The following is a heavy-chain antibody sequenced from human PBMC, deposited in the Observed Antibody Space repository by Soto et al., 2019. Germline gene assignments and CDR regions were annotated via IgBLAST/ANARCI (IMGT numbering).Heavy chain of an antibody. CDR2: ISGFNGNT. D-gene: IGHD3-16*01. Sequence: SVKVSCKASGYTFNCYGITWVRQAPGQGLEWMGWISGFNGNTNYVADLQGRVTMTTDTSTSTAYMELRGLRSDDTAVYYCARIGVSSGHESPDFDSWGQGTLVPVSS. CDR1: GYTFNCYG. CDR3: ARIGVSSGHESPDFDS. V-gene: IGHV1-18*01. J-gene: IGHJ4*02.